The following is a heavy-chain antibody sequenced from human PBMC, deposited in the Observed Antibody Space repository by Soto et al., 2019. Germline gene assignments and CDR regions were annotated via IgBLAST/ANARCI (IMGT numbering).Heavy chain of an antibody. CDR2: IAAGNGNT. CDR3: ATTASGSNYFDQ. D-gene: IGHD4-4*01. Sequence: QVQLVQSATEARKPGASVKVSCRASGYIFTGYAIQWVRQAPGQRLEWMGWIAAGNGNTRYSQKFQDRVTISRDISASTAYMELTSLRSEDTAIYYCATTASGSNYFDQWGQGTLATVYS. J-gene: IGHJ4*02. CDR1: GYIFTGYA. V-gene: IGHV1-3*01.